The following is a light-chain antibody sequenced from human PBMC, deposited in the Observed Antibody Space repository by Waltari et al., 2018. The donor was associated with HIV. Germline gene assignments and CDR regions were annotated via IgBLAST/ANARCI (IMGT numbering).Light chain of an antibody. J-gene: IGKJ4*01. Sequence: IVMTQSPATLSVSPGERATLSCRASENVIINLAWYQQKPGQPPRLLRFGASTRATDIPARFSGSGSGTEFTLTINSLQPEDSAIYYCQQYGKWPHNFGGGTKVEVK. CDR1: ENVIIN. CDR3: QQYGKWPHN. CDR2: GAS. V-gene: IGKV3-15*01.